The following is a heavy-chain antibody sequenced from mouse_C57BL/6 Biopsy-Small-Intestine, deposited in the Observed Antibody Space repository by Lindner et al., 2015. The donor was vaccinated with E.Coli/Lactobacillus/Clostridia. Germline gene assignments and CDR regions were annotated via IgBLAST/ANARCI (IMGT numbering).Heavy chain of an antibody. Sequence: VQLQESGGGLVKPGGSRELSCAASGFTFSDCGMHWVRQAPEKGLEWIAYISSGSSTIYYADTVKGRFTISRDNAKNTLFLQMTSLRSEDTAMYYCARPFYYALDFWGQGTSVTVSS. V-gene: IGHV5-17*01. CDR3: ARPFYYALDF. J-gene: IGHJ4*01. CDR2: ISSGSSTI. CDR1: GFTFSDCG.